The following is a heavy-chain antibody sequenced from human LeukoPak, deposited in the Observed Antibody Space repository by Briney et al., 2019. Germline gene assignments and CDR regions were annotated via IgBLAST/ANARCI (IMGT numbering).Heavy chain of an antibody. J-gene: IGHJ3*02. V-gene: IGHV3-9*01. CDR3: AKVTGGIAAAPNNAFDI. Sequence: GGSLTLSCAASGFTLDYYSMHWVRPAAGKGLEWVSCISWNSGSIGYADSVKGRFTISRDNAKNDLYLQMNSLRAEDTALYYRAKVTGGIAAAPNNAFDIWGQGTMVTVSS. CDR1: GFTLDYYS. D-gene: IGHD6-13*01. CDR2: ISWNSGSI.